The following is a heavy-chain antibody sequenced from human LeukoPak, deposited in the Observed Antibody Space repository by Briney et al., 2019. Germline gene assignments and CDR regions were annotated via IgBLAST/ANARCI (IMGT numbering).Heavy chain of an antibody. CDR1: GFTFSGYG. J-gene: IGHJ4*02. V-gene: IGHV3-30*02. CDR2: IRYDGSNK. D-gene: IGHD3-10*01. CDR3: AGVHVTVGSFY. Sequence: GGSLRLSCAASGFTFSGYGMHWVRQAPGKGLEWVTYIRYDGSNKYYADSVKGRFTISRDNSKNTLYLQMDSLTTGDTAVYYCAGVHVTVGSFYWGQGTLVTVSS.